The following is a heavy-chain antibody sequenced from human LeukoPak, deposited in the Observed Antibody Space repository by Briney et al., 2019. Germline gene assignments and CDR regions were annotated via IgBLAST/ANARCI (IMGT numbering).Heavy chain of an antibody. V-gene: IGHV3-33*01. J-gene: IGHJ4*02. CDR3: TREALITIFGVVIHPYYFDY. CDR2: IWHDGSHK. D-gene: IGHD3-3*01. Sequence: GRSLRLSCAASGFSFDTYAMHWVRQAPGQGLEWVALIWHDGSHKFYPNSVRGQFTLSRDNSKNTVYLQMNDLRPDDTAVYYCTREALITIFGVVIHPYYFDYWGQGTLVTVSS. CDR1: GFSFDTYA.